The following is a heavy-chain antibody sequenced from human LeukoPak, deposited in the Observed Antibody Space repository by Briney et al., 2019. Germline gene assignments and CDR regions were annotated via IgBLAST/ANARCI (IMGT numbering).Heavy chain of an antibody. V-gene: IGHV3-43D*03. D-gene: IGHD3-3*01. CDR1: GFTFDDYG. Sequence: GGSLRLSCAASGFTFDDYGMYWVRQAPGKGLEWVSLISWDGDSTYYADSVKGRFTISRDNSKNSLYLQMNSLRAEDTALYYCAKALISKYDFWSGWDVWGKGTTVTVSS. CDR2: ISWDGDST. CDR3: AKALISKYDFWSGWDV. J-gene: IGHJ6*04.